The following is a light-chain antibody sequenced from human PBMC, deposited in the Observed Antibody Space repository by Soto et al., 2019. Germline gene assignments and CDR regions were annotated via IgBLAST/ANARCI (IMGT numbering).Light chain of an antibody. CDR3: QQRSNWPLFT. Sequence: EIVLTQSPATLSLSPGERATLSCKASQSVSSYLAWYQQKPGQAPRLLIYDASNRATGIPARFSRSGSGTDLTLSISSLEPEDFAVYFCQQRSNWPLFTFGPGTKVDIK. CDR1: QSVSSY. CDR2: DAS. V-gene: IGKV3-11*01. J-gene: IGKJ3*01.